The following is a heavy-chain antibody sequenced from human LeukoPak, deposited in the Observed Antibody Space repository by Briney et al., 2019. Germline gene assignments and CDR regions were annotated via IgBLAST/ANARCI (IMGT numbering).Heavy chain of an antibody. D-gene: IGHD3-22*01. CDR1: GFTFSSSW. J-gene: IGHJ4*02. CDR3: AKDGQNYYDSSGYYSYFDY. Sequence: PGGSLRLSCAASGFTFSSSWMAWVRQAPGKGLEWVAFIQSDGNNKYYADSVKGRFTISRDNSKNTLYLQMNSLRAEDTAVYYCAKDGQNYYDSSGYYSYFDYWGQGTLVTVSS. CDR2: IQSDGNNK. V-gene: IGHV3-30*02.